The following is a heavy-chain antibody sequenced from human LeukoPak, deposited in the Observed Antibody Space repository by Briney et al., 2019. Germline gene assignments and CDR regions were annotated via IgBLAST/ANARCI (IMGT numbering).Heavy chain of an antibody. CDR1: GGSISSSSYY. D-gene: IGHD6-19*01. CDR3: ARLTAGTAYFDY. CDR2: IYYSGST. V-gene: IGHV4-39*01. Sequence: PSETLSLTCTVPGGSISSSSYYWGWIRQPPGKGLEWIGSIYYSGSTYYNPSLKSRVTISVDTSKNQFSLKLSSVTAADTAVYYCARLTAGTAYFDYWGQGTLVTVSS. J-gene: IGHJ4*02.